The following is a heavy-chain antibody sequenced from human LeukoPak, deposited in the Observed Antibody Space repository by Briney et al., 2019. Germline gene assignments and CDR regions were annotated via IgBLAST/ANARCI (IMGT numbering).Heavy chain of an antibody. J-gene: IGHJ4*02. CDR1: GGSISSYY. Sequence: PSETLSLTCTVSGGSISSYYWSWIRQPAGKGLEWIGRIYTSGGTNYNPSLKSRVTMSVDTSKNQFSLKLSSVTAADTAVYYCARDLLAAAAGTYFDYWGQGTLVTVSS. CDR3: ARDLLAAAAGTYFDY. D-gene: IGHD6-13*01. V-gene: IGHV4-4*07. CDR2: IYTSGGT.